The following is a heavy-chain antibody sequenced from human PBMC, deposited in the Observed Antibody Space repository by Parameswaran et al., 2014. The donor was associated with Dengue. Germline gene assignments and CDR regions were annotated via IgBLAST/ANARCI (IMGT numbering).Heavy chain of an antibody. V-gene: IGHV7-4-1*02. Sequence: WVRQAPGQGLEWMGWINTNTGNPTYAQDFTGRFVFSLDTSVSTAYLQINSLKAEDTAVYYCARDSQMGHADYYGMDVWGQGTTVTVSS. CDR2: INTNTGNP. CDR3: ARDSQMGHADYYGMDV. D-gene: IGHD5-24*01. J-gene: IGHJ6*02.